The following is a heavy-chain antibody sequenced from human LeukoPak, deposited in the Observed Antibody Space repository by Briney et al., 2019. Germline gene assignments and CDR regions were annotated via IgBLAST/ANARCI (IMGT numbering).Heavy chain of an antibody. CDR2: IWYDGSNK. CDR3: ARGFDWLLFDY. Sequence: GRSLRLSCAASGFTFSSYGMHWVRQAPGKGLEWVAVIWYDGSNKYYADSVKGRFTISRDNSKNTLYLQMNSLGAEDTAVYYCARGFDWLLFDYWGQGTLVTVSS. J-gene: IGHJ4*02. V-gene: IGHV3-33*01. D-gene: IGHD3-9*01. CDR1: GFTFSSYG.